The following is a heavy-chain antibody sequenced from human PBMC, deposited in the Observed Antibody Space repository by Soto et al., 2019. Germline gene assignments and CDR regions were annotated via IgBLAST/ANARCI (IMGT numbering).Heavy chain of an antibody. J-gene: IGHJ4*02. CDR1: GCSFKSYW. D-gene: IGHD5-18*01. V-gene: IGHV5-10-1*01. CDR3: ARFLRLRPHRDDY. Sequence: GESLKISCKGSGCSFKSYWISWVRQMPGKGLGWMGGIDPSDSCTNYSPSFQGHVTISADKSISTAYLQWSSLKASDTAMYYGARFLRLRPHRDDYWGQGTLVTVSS. CDR2: IDPSDSCT.